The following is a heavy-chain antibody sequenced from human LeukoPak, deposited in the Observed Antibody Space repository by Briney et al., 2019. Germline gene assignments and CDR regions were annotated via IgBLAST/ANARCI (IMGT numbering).Heavy chain of an antibody. CDR2: INAGNGNT. V-gene: IGHV1-3*01. J-gene: IGHJ4*02. CDR3: ASPSSWTYYFDY. Sequence: ASVKVSCKASGYTFTSYAMHWVRQAPGQRLEWMGWINAGNGNTKYSQKFQGRVTITRETSASTAYMELSSLRSEDTAVYYCASPSSWTYYFDYWGQGTLVTVSS. D-gene: IGHD6-13*01. CDR1: GYTFTSYA.